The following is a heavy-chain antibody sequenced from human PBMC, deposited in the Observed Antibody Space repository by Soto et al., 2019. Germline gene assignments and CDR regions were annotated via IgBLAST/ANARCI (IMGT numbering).Heavy chain of an antibody. Sequence: RASVKVSCKASGYTFTGYYMHWVRQAPGQGLEWMGWINPNSGGTNYAQKFQGRVTMTRDTSISTAYMELSRLRSDDTAVYYCARDPLAAAGTRFDPWGQGTLVTVSS. V-gene: IGHV1-2*02. CDR2: INPNSGGT. CDR3: ARDPLAAAGTRFDP. CDR1: GYTFTGYY. D-gene: IGHD6-13*01. J-gene: IGHJ5*02.